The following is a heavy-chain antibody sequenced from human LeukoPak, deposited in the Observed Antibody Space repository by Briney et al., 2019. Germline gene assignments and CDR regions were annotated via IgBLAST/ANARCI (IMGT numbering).Heavy chain of an antibody. CDR1: GHMFGNSW. J-gene: IGHJ4*02. CDR2: TYPGESES. V-gene: IGHV5-51*01. CDR3: VRGSAFYIRATTWYFDC. Sequence: EESLKISCKCSGHMFGNSWIGWVRQMPGKGLEWMGITYPGESESIYSPSFQGQVTISADKSTSTAYLQWSSLKASDTAMYYCVRGSAFYIRATTWYFDCWGQGTRVTVSP. D-gene: IGHD1-7*01.